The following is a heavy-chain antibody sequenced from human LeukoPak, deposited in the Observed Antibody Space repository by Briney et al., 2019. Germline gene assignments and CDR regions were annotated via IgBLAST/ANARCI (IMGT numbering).Heavy chain of an antibody. J-gene: IGHJ5*02. CDR1: GFIFTSNR. D-gene: IGHD3-16*01. CDR3: TRGLGEHGGVSDR. V-gene: IGHV3-7*01. CDR2: IKHDGSEQ. Sequence: AGSLRLSCAASGFIFTSNRMNWVRQAPGKGLEWVANIKHDGSEQIYVASVKGRFTMSRDNAKDSVYLQMNSLRAEDTAVYYCTRGLGEHGGVSDRWGQGTLVIVS.